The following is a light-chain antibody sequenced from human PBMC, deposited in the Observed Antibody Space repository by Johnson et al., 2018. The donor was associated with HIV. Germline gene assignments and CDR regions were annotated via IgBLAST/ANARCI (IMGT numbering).Light chain of an antibody. CDR1: TSNIGNNY. J-gene: IGLJ1*01. CDR2: ENN. V-gene: IGLV1-51*01. Sequence: QSVLTQPPSVSAAPGQKVTVSCSGSTSNIGNNYVSWYQQLPGTAPKLLIYENNKRPSGISDRFSGSKSGTSASLAISGLQAEDEADYYCAAWDDSLRGVFGTGTKVTVL. CDR3: AAWDDSLRGV.